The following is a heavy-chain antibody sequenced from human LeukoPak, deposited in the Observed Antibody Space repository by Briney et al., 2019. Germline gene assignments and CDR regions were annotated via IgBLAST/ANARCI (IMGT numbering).Heavy chain of an antibody. CDR3: ATSYSRGYSGYEYNWFDP. V-gene: IGHV1-46*01. D-gene: IGHD5-12*01. CDR1: GYTFTNYY. CDR2: INPSGGST. J-gene: IGHJ5*02. Sequence: VASVKVSCKASGYTFTNYYIHWVRQAPGQGLECMGIINPSGGSTSYAQKFQGRVTMTRDMSTSTVYMELSSLRSEDTAVYYCATSYSRGYSGYEYNWFDPWGQGTLVTVSS.